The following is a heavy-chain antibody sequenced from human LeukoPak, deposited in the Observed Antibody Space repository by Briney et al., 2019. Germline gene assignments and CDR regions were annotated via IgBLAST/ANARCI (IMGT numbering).Heavy chain of an antibody. CDR1: GFXFSSYW. D-gene: IGHD3-10*02. J-gene: IGHJ4*02. V-gene: IGHV3-7*05. Sequence: GGSLRLSCAASGFXFSSYWISWVRQAPGKGLEWVANIKQDGSEKYYVDSVKGRFTISRDNAKNSLYLQMNSLRAEDTAVYYCARVRTGYGRGDYWGQGTLVTVSS. CDR3: ARVRTGYGRGDY. CDR2: IKQDGSEK.